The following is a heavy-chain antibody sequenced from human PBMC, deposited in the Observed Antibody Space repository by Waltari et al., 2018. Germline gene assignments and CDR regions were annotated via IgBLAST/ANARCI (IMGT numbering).Heavy chain of an antibody. V-gene: IGHV4-39*01. D-gene: IGHD5-12*01. Sequence: QLQLQESGPGLVKPSETLSLTCSVSGVSITSNRHYWVWIRQPPGQGLEWIGTMSYTGATNSSPSLDSRVTVSRDTSKNQLSLKLVSVTAADTAVYYCATYIGASVGTAAFDVWGQGTMVTVSS. CDR2: MSYTGAT. CDR1: GVSITSNRHY. J-gene: IGHJ3*01. CDR3: ATYIGASVGTAAFDV.